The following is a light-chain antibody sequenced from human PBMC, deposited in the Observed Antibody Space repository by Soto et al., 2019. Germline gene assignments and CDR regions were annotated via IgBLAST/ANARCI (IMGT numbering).Light chain of an antibody. CDR3: QQYNTYST. CDR1: QSVSGW. V-gene: IGKV1-5*03. J-gene: IGKJ1*01. CDR2: KAS. Sequence: IQMTQSPSTLSASVGDRVTITCRATQSVSGWLAWYQQKPGRAPKLLIYKASSLESGVPSRFSGSGSGTEFTLTISSLQPDDFATYYCQQYNTYSTFGQGTKVEIK.